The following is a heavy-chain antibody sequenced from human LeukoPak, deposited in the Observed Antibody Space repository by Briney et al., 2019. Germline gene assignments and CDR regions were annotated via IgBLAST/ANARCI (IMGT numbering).Heavy chain of an antibody. CDR3: ARGKPRQTQATNVYYYYMDV. D-gene: IGHD1-26*01. Sequence: ASVKVSCKASGYPFTSYSISWVRQAPGQGLEWMGWINTYNGDTNYAQKLQGRVTMTTDTSTSTAYMELRSLRSEDTAVYFCARGKPRQTQATNVYYYYMDVWGKGTTVTVSS. CDR2: INTYNGDT. V-gene: IGHV1-18*01. J-gene: IGHJ6*03. CDR1: GYPFTSYS.